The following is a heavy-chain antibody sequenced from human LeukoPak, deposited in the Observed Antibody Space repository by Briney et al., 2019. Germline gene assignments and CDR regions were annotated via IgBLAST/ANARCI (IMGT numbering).Heavy chain of an antibody. D-gene: IGHD3-3*01. J-gene: IGHJ4*02. V-gene: IGHV3-30-3*01. CDR3: ARDGGYDFWSGYYQDY. Sequence: GGSLRLSCATSGFTFSRYAMHWVRQAPGKGLEWVALISYDANIGSNKYYADSVKGRFTTSRDNSKNTLYLQMNSLRAEDTAVYCCARDGGYDFWSGYYQDYWGQGTLVTVSS. CDR1: GFTFSRYA. CDR2: ISYDANIGSNK.